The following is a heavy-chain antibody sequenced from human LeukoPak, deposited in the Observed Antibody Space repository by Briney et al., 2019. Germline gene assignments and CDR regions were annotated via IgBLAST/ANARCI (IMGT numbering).Heavy chain of an antibody. CDR2: IYYSGST. V-gene: IGHV4-59*08. CDR3: ARSLVLNYRYFDL. D-gene: IGHD3-10*01. J-gene: IGHJ2*01. Sequence: SETLSLTCTVSGGSISSYYWSWIRQPPGKGLEWIGYIYYSGSTNYNPSLKSRVTISVDTSKNQFSLKLSSVTAADTAVYYCARSLVLNYRYFDLWGRGTLVTVSS. CDR1: GGSISSYY.